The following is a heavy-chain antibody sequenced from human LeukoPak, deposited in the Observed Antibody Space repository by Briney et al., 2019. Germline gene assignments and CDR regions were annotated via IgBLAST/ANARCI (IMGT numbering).Heavy chain of an antibody. D-gene: IGHD1-26*01. CDR3: TRDSGTYNWLDP. J-gene: IGHJ5*02. V-gene: IGHV3-73*01. CDR1: GFTSSDSS. Sequence: GGSLRLSCAASGFTSSDSSVHWVRRASGKGLEWIGLMEKELNGYATAYAASVRGRFTISRDDSQNTAYLQMDSLKTEDTALYYCTRDSGTYNWLDPWGQGTLVTVSS. CDR2: MEKELNGYAT.